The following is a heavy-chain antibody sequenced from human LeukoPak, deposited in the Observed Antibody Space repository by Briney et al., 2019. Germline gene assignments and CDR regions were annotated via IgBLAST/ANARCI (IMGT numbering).Heavy chain of an antibody. D-gene: IGHD3-22*01. J-gene: IGHJ4*02. V-gene: IGHV1-8*01. CDR1: GYICISYD. CDR3: ARGLYYYDSNGRTPYDY. CDR2: MNPNSGIT. Sequence: ASVKVSCKGCGYICISYDINWVRQATGQGRGWRGWMNPNSGITGYAQKFQGRVSMTRNTSISTAYMELSSLRSEDTAVYYCARGLYYYDSNGRTPYDYWGQGTLVTVSS.